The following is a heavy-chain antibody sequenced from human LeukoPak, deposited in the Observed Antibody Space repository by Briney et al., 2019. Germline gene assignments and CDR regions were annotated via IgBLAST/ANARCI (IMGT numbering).Heavy chain of an antibody. J-gene: IGHJ4*02. V-gene: IGHV4-34*01. CDR1: GGSFSGYY. Sequence: PSETLSLTCAVYGGSFSGYYWSWIRQPPGKGLDWIGEINHSGSTNYNPSLKSRGTIARDKSKNQFSLKLGSVTAADTAVYYCARDRYSLGRSEYWGQGTLVTVSS. CDR3: ARDRYSLGRSEY. CDR2: INHSGST. D-gene: IGHD2-21*01.